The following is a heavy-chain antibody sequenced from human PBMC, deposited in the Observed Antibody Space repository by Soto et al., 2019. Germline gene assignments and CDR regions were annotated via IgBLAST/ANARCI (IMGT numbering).Heavy chain of an antibody. V-gene: IGHV3-23*01. CDR2: ISGSGGST. CDR1: GFTFSSYA. J-gene: IGHJ4*02. Sequence: EVQLLESGGGLVQPGGSLRLSCAASGFTFSSYAMSWVRQAPGKGLEWVSAISGSGGSTYYADSVKGLFTISRDNSKNTLSLKMISLRAEDTAVYYCATPMVITKDHYFDDWGQGTLVTVSS. CDR3: ATPMVITKDHYFDD. D-gene: IGHD3-22*01.